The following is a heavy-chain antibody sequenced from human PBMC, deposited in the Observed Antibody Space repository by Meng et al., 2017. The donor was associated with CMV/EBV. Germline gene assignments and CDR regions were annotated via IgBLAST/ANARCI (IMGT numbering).Heavy chain of an antibody. CDR1: GFTFSNYA. CDR3: ARDLAPAGDDYSYGMDV. V-gene: IGHV3-30-3*01. D-gene: IGHD6-13*01. J-gene: IGHJ6*02. Sequence: GESLKISCAASGFTFSNYAIHWVRQAPGRGLEWVSVISYAGSKKSYADSVKGRFTISRDNSKNMVYLQMNSLRAEDTALYHCARDLAPAGDDYSYGMDVWGQGTTVTVSS. CDR2: ISYAGSKK.